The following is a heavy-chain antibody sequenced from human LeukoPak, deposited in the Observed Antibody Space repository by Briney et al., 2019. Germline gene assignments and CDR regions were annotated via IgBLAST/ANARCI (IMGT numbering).Heavy chain of an antibody. CDR3: ARVINRGYGSGLDY. CDR2: IYNGGTT. V-gene: IGHV3-53*01. CDR1: GFTVSSNY. D-gene: IGHD3-10*01. Sequence: GGSLRLSCAASGFTVSSNYMSWVRQAPGKGPEWVSVIYNGGTTYYADSVKGRFTTSRHNSENTLNLQMNSLRAEDTAVYYCARVINRGYGSGLDYWGRGALVTVSS. J-gene: IGHJ4*02.